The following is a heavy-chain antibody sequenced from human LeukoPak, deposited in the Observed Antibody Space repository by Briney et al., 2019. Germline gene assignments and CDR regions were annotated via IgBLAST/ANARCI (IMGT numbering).Heavy chain of an antibody. J-gene: IGHJ4*02. Sequence: ASVKVSCKASGYTFTSYAIQWVRQAPGQRLEWMGWINVGNGNTKYSQEFQGRVTITRDTSASTAYMELSSLRSEDMAVYYCARVPYGDYENRFDYWGQGTLVTVSS. CDR2: INVGNGNT. CDR3: ARVPYGDYENRFDY. CDR1: GYTFTSYA. V-gene: IGHV1-3*03. D-gene: IGHD4-17*01.